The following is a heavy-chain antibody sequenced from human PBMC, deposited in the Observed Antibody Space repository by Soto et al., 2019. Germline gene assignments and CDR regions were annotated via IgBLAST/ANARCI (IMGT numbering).Heavy chain of an antibody. CDR1: GYTFVRYG. Sequence: ASVKVSCKASGYTFVRYGISWVRQAPGQGLEWMGWISTHNGNTYYAQNFQGRVTMSVDTSKNHFSLRLISVTAADTAIYFCAREGNLGRWLQPLDFWGQGTLVTSPQ. V-gene: IGHV1-18*01. CDR3: AREGNLGRWLQPLDF. D-gene: IGHD5-12*01. J-gene: IGHJ4*02. CDR2: ISTHNGNT.